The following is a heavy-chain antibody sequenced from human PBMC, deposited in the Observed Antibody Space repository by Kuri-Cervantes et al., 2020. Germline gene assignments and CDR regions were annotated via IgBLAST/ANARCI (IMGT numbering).Heavy chain of an antibody. Sequence: ESLKISCAVYGGSFSGYYWSWIRQPPGKGLEWIGEINHSGSTNYNPSLKSRVTISVDTSKNQFSLKLSSVTAADTAVYYCARDPLGYSYGYYFDYWGQGTLVTVSS. CDR1: GGSFSGYY. V-gene: IGHV4-34*01. J-gene: IGHJ4*02. D-gene: IGHD5-18*01. CDR2: INHSGST. CDR3: ARDPLGYSYGYYFDY.